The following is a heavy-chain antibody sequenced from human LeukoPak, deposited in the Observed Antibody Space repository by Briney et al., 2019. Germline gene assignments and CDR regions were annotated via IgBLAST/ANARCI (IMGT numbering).Heavy chain of an antibody. J-gene: IGHJ4*02. D-gene: IGHD2-15*01. CDR2: ISSSSSYI. CDR1: GFTFSSYA. Sequence: GGSLRLSCAASGFTFSSYAMSWVRQAPGKGLEWVSPISSSSSYIYYADSVKGRFTISRDNSKNSLYLQMNSLRAEDTAVYYCARWGGSYDHGFDYWGQGTLVTVSS. V-gene: IGHV3-21*01. CDR3: ARWGGSYDHGFDY.